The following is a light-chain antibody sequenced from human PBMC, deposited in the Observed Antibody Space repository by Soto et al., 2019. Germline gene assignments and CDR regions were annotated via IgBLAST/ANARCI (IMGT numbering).Light chain of an antibody. CDR2: GAS. Sequence: DIVMTQSPATLSVSPGERVTLSCRASQSVSRNLAWYQQKPGQPPRLLIFGASTRANGIPARFSGSGSGTEFTLTISSLQSEDFAVYYFQQDKNWPPITFGQGTRLEVK. J-gene: IGKJ5*01. V-gene: IGKV3D-15*01. CDR1: QSVSRN. CDR3: QQDKNWPPIT.